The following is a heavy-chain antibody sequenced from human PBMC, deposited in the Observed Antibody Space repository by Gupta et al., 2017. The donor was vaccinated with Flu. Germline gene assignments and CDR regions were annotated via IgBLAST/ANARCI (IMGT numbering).Heavy chain of an antibody. J-gene: IGHJ4*02. CDR3: ARDLTAVFGDLPDY. CDR1: GFTFSTYW. D-gene: IGHD2-21*02. V-gene: IGHV3-74*01. Sequence: EVQLVESGGDLVQPGGSLSLSCTASGFTFSTYWMHWVRQIPGKGRVWVSRVNADGSSTNYADSVKGRFTISRDNAKNTLYLQMNSLRAEDTAVYYCARDLTAVFGDLPDYWGQGTLVTVSS. CDR2: VNADGSST.